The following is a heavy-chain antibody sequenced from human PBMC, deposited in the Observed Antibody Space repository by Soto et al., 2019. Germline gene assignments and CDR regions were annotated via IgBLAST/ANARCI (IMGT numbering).Heavy chain of an antibody. V-gene: IGHV3-21*01. D-gene: IGHD2-21*01. J-gene: IGHJ4*02. CDR1: GFTFSSYS. CDR2: ISSSSSYI. Sequence: EVQLVESGGGLVKPGGSLRLSCAASGFTFSSYSMNWVRQAPGKGLEWVSSISSSSSYIYYADSVKGRFTISRDNAKNSLYLQMNSLRAEDTAVYYCARDWPQVKLRNPNFDYWGQGTLVTVSS. CDR3: ARDWPQVKLRNPNFDY.